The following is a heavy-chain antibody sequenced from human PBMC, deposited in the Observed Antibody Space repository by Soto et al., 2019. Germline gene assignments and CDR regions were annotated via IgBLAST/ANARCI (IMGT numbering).Heavy chain of an antibody. CDR1: GYTLTDHG. J-gene: IGHJ5*02. CDR3: ARDWTSPSCVSSSCPRGGWFDP. CDR2: INPYNANT. V-gene: IGHV1-18*04. Sequence: QVQLVQSGPEVKKPGASVKVSCKASGYTLTDHGISWVRQAPGQGLEWMGWINPYNANTRYGEKVQGRVTMTTDTSSTVYMELTGLTSDDTAVSYCARDWTSPSCVSSSCPRGGWFDPWGQGTLVTVSS. D-gene: IGHD2-15*01.